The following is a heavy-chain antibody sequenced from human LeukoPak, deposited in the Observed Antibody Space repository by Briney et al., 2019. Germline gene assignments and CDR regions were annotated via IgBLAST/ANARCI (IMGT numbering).Heavy chain of an antibody. V-gene: IGHV4-39*02. CDR2: IYYSGST. CDR3: ARDSMIVVVITTWNWFDP. Sequence: PSETLSLTCTVSGGSISSSSYYWGSIRQPPGKGLEWIWSIYYSGSTYYNPSLKSRVTISVDTSKNQFSLKLSSVTAVDTAVYYCARDSMIVVVITTWNWFDPWGQGTLVTVSS. J-gene: IGHJ5*02. D-gene: IGHD3-22*01. CDR1: GGSISSSSYY.